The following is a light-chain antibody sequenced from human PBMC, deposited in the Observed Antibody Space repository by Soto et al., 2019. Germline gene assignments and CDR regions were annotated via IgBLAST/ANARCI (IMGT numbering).Light chain of an antibody. CDR1: HSVLHITGETF. J-gene: IGKJ5*01. V-gene: IGKV2D-29*02. CDR3: MQSTQLPPT. Sequence: DVVMTQTPLSLSVAPGQPACISCECIHSVLHITGETFLFWYLQKPGQSPQLLIYEVSTRVSGVPDRFSGSGSGTDFTLEISRVETDDVGIYYCMQSTQLPPTFGQGTRLEIK. CDR2: EVS.